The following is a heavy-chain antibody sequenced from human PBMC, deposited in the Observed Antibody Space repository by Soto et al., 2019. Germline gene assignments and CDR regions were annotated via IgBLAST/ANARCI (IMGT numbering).Heavy chain of an antibody. CDR2: ISYDGDNQ. CDR3: VSPHSDSSNAFDL. J-gene: IGHJ5*02. V-gene: IGHV3-30-3*01. D-gene: IGHD3-22*01. CDR1: GFSFSHYA. Sequence: QRQLVESGGGVVQPGRSLRLSCAASGFSFSHYAMHWVRQPPGKGLEWVALISYDGDNQYFTDSVRGRFTISRDNSKTTVYLEMNSPRLDDTATYYCVSPHSDSSNAFDLLGQGTLVTVSS.